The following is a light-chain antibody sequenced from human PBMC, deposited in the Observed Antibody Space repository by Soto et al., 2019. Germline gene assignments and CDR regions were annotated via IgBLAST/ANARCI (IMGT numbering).Light chain of an antibody. CDR1: QSVSSN. V-gene: IGKV3-15*01. CDR2: GAY. CDR3: KQYNNWPRT. Sequence: EIVLTQSPATLSLSPGERATLSCRASQSVSSNLAWYQQKPGQAPRLLIYGAYTRATGIQARFSGSGSGTEFTLTIRSLQSEDFAVYYCKQYNNWPRTFGQGTKVDNK. J-gene: IGKJ1*01.